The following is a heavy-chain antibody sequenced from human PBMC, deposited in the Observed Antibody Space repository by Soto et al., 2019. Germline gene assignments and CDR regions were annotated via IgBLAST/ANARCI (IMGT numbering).Heavy chain of an antibody. V-gene: IGHV1-69*08. CDR3: ATDKCGAGRVGVHS. D-gene: IGHD1-26*01. J-gene: IGHJ5*02. CDR2: IVPTLRIT. CDR1: GGTSTIYT. Sequence: QVQLVQSGAEVKKPGASLRVSCETSGGTSTIYTITWVRQAPGQGLQWMGRIVPTLRITNYAQEFQGRLTITADSSTSTAHIELTSLTSEDTAVYYCATDKCGAGRVGVHSWGQGTLVTVSS.